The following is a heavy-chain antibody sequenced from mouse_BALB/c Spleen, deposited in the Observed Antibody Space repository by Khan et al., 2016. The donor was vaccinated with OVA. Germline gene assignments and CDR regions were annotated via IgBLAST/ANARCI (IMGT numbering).Heavy chain of an antibody. V-gene: IGHV5-9-3*01. D-gene: IGHD2-3*01. CDR1: GFTFNNYA. CDR2: VSSGGSYT. Sequence: EVELVESGGGLVKPGGSLKLSCAASGFTFNNYAMSWVRQTPEQRLEWVATVSSGGSYTYYPDSVKGRFTISRDTAKNTLYLQMSSLRSEDTAMYYCARQGGIYDGPFDYWGQDTTLTVSS. J-gene: IGHJ2*01. CDR3: ARQGGIYDGPFDY.